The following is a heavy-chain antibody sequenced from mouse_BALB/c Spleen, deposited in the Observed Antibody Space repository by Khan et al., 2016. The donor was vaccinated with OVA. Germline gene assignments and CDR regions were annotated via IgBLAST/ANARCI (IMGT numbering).Heavy chain of an antibody. Sequence: QVQLKESGPGLVQPSQSLSITCTVSGFSLTSYGIHWVRQSPGKGLEWLGVIWSGGSTDYDAAFISRLSISKDNSKSQVFFKMNSLQGNDTAIDYCARNYDYDEGLVYWGQGTLVTVSA. CDR3: ARNYDYDEGLVY. D-gene: IGHD2-4*01. J-gene: IGHJ3*01. V-gene: IGHV2-2*02. CDR1: GFSLTSYG. CDR2: IWSGGST.